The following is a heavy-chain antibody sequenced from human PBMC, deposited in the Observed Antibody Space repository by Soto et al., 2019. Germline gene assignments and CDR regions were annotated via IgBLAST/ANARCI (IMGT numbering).Heavy chain of an antibody. D-gene: IGHD2-2*01. CDR2: IYYSGST. J-gene: IGHJ4*02. CDR1: GGSISSGGYY. Sequence: TLSLTCTVSGGSISSGGYYWSWIRQHPGKGLEWIGYIYYSGSTYYNPSLKSRVTISVDTSKNQFSLKLRSVTAADTAVYYCARGNRAYLRPRYYFDYWGQGTLVTVSS. V-gene: IGHV4-31*03. CDR3: ARGNRAYLRPRYYFDY.